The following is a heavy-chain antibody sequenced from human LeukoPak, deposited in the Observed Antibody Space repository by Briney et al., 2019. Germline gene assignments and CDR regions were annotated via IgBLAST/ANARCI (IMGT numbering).Heavy chain of an antibody. V-gene: IGHV4-34*01. Sequence: SETLSLTCAVYGGSFSGYYWSWIRQPPGKGLEWIGEINHSGSTNYNPSLKSRVTISVDPSKNQFSLKLSYVTAADTAVYYCASNYYDSSGYGWFDPWGQGTLVTVSS. CDR3: ASNYYDSSGYGWFDP. CDR1: GGSFSGYY. D-gene: IGHD3-22*01. J-gene: IGHJ5*02. CDR2: INHSGST.